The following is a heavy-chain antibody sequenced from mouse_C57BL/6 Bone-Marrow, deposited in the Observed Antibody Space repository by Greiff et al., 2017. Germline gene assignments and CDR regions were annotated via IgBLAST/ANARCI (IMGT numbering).Heavy chain of an antibody. V-gene: IGHV5-6*02. Sequence: EVMLVESGGDLVKPGGSLKLSCAASGFTFSSYGMSWVRQTPDKRLEWVATISSGGSYIYYPDSVKGRFTISRDNAKNTLYLQMSSLKSEDTAMYYCARRLLRYYFDYWGQGTTLTVSS. J-gene: IGHJ2*01. CDR1: GFTFSSYG. D-gene: IGHD1-1*01. CDR2: ISSGGSYI. CDR3: ARRLLRYYFDY.